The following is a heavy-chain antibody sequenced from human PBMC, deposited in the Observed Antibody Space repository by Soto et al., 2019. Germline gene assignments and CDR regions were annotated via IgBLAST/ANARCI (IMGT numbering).Heavy chain of an antibody. J-gene: IGHJ6*02. CDR2: INPYNDNT. Sequence: ASVKVSCKASGYTFTTYGISWVRQAPGEGLEWMGWINPYNDNTKYTQKLQGRVTMTTDTSTNTVYMELRSLRSDDTAVYYCAREPSPDIVVVPAAGYYGMDVWGQGTTVTVSS. D-gene: IGHD2-2*01. V-gene: IGHV1-18*01. CDR3: AREPSPDIVVVPAAGYYGMDV. CDR1: GYTFTTYG.